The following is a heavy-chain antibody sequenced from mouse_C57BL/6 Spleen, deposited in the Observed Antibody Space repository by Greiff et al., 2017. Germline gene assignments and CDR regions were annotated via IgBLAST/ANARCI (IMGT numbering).Heavy chain of an antibody. D-gene: IGHD2-5*01. CDR1: GYTFTSYW. Sequence: QVQLQQPGAELVKPGASVKMSCKASGYTFTSYWITWVKQRPGQGLEWIGDIYPGSGSPNYNEQFKSKATLTVDTSASTAYMQLSSLTSEDSAVYYCARRNRAYYSNGMDYWGQGTSVTGSS. CDR2: IYPGSGSP. V-gene: IGHV1-55*01. CDR3: ARRNRAYYSNGMDY. J-gene: IGHJ4*01.